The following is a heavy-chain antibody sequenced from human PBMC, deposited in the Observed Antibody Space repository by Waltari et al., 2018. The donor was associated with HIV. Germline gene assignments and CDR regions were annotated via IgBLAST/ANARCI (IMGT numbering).Heavy chain of an antibody. CDR1: GGSISSSSYY. CDR3: ASVEEGLVGFDY. CDR2: IYYSGST. V-gene: IGHV4-39*01. D-gene: IGHD6-6*01. J-gene: IGHJ4*02. Sequence: QLQLQESGPGLVKPSETLSLTCTVSGGSISSSSYYWGWIRQPPGKGLEWIGSIYYSGSTYYNPSLKSRVTISVDTSKNQFSLKLSSVTAADTAVYYCASVEEGLVGFDYWGQGTLVTVSS.